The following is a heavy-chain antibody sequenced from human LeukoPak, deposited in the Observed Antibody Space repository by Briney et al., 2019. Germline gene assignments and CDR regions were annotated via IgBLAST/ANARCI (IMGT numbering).Heavy chain of an antibody. J-gene: IGHJ5*02. CDR3: ARGATALNWFDP. D-gene: IGHD3-16*01. Sequence: SETLSLTCTVSGGSISSSSYYWGWIRQPPGKGLEYVGSLFYSGTSYYNPSLKSRVTMSVDTSKNQFSLKLSSVTAADTAVYYYARGATALNWFDPWGQGTLVTVSS. CDR1: GGSISSSSYY. V-gene: IGHV4-39*01. CDR2: LFYSGTS.